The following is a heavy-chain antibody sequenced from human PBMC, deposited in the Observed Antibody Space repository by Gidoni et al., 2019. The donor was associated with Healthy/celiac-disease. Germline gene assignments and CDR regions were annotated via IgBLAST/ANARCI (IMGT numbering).Heavy chain of an antibody. Sequence: QVQLQESGPGLVKPSETLSPTCTVSGGSISSYYWSWIRQPPGKGLEWIGYIYYSGSTNYHPSLKSRVTISVDTSKNQFSLKLSSVTAADTAVYYCARRDGYNQHFDYWGQGTLVTVSS. V-gene: IGHV4-59*08. CDR1: GGSISSYY. D-gene: IGHD5-12*01. J-gene: IGHJ4*02. CDR2: IYYSGST. CDR3: ARRDGYNQHFDY.